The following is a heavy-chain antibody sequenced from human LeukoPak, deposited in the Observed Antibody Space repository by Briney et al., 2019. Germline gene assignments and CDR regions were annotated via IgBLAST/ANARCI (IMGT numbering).Heavy chain of an antibody. V-gene: IGHV3-74*01. CDR1: GFTFARTW. J-gene: IGHJ4*02. Sequence: PGGSLRLSCAASGFTFARTWMHWVRQAPGKGLEWVSLINNDGSTTNYADSVKGRFTISRDNAKNIVYLQMNSLRAEDAAVYYCAIGGTYGSGSWGQGTLVTVSS. D-gene: IGHD3-10*01. CDR2: INNDGSTT. CDR3: AIGGTYGSGS.